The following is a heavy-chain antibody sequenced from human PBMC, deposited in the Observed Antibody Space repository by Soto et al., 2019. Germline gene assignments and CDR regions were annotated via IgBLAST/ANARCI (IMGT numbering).Heavy chain of an antibody. CDR1: GFTFSGSS. CDR3: ISHSPEDMIRT. Sequence: GGSLRLSCAASGFTFSGSSVHWVRQASGKGLEWVGRIRNKANSYATAYAASVRGRFTISRDDSKNTAFLQMNSLNTEDTAVYYCISHSPEDMIRTWGQGTLVTVLL. V-gene: IGHV3-73*01. CDR2: IRNKANSYAT. J-gene: IGHJ4*02. D-gene: IGHD2-15*01.